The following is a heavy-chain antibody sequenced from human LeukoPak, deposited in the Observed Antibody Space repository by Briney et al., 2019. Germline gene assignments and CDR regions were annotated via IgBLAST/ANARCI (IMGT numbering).Heavy chain of an antibody. D-gene: IGHD3-22*01. J-gene: IGHJ6*02. CDR1: GFTFSSYA. V-gene: IGHV3-23*01. CDR2: ISGSGGRA. CDR3: AKDYYYDNSGYFYVV. Sequence: PGGSLRLSCAASGFTFSSYAMSWVRQAPGKGLEWVSSISGSGGRAYHADSVKGRFTISRDNSKNTLYLQMYSLRAEDTALYYCAKDYYYDNSGYFYVVWGQGTTVTFSS.